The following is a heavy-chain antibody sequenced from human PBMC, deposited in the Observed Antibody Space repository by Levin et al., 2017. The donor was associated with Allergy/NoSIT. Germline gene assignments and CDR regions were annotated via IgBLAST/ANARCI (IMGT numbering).Heavy chain of an antibody. J-gene: IGHJ4*02. CDR3: ARDGFRSSQVY. Sequence: GSLRLSCTVSGGSISSSNYYWGWIRQPPGKGLEWMGGISYSGSTYYNPSLKSRVTISLDTSQNQISLKLTSVTAADTAVYYCARDGFRSSQVYWGQGTLVTVSS. CDR2: ISYSGST. D-gene: IGHD6-6*01. CDR1: GGSISSSNYY. V-gene: IGHV4-39*07.